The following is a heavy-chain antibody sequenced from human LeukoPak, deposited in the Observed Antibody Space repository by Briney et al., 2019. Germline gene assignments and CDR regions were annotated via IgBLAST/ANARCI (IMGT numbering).Heavy chain of an antibody. Sequence: GGSLRLSCAASGFTFSSYSMNWVRQAPGKGLEWVSSISSSSSYIYYADSVKGRFTISRDNAKNTLYLQMNSLGAEDTAAYYCARTSYDTGGYFEDWGQGTLVTVSS. CDR3: ARTSYDTGGYFED. CDR1: GFTFSSYS. D-gene: IGHD3-22*01. J-gene: IGHJ4*02. V-gene: IGHV3-21*01. CDR2: ISSSSSYI.